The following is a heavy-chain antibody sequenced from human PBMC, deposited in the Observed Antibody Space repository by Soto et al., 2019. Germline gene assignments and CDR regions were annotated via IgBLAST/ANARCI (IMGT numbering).Heavy chain of an antibody. CDR3: ARDKEVVPAAMGWFDP. CDR1: GGTFSSYA. CDR2: IIPIFGTA. D-gene: IGHD2-2*01. Sequence: QVQLVQSGAEVEKPGSSVKVSCKASGGTFSSYAISWVRQAPGQGLEWMGGIIPIFGTANYAQKFQGRVTITADESTSTAYMELSSLRSEDTAVYYCARDKEVVPAAMGWFDPWGQGTLVTVSS. V-gene: IGHV1-69*01. J-gene: IGHJ5*02.